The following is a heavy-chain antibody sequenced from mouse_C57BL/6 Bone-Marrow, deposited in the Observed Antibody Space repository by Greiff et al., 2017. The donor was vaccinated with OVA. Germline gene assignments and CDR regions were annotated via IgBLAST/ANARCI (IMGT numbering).Heavy chain of an antibody. CDR2: INPYNGGT. CDR3: ARWGGSSYGDAMDY. V-gene: IGHV1-19*01. Sequence: EVKVVESGPVLVKPGASVKMSCKASGYTFTDYYMNWVKQSHGKSLEWIGVINPYNGGTSYNQKFKGKATLTVDKSSSTAYMELNSLTSEDSAVYYCARWGGSSYGDAMDYWGQGTSVTVSS. J-gene: IGHJ4*01. D-gene: IGHD1-1*01. CDR1: GYTFTDYY.